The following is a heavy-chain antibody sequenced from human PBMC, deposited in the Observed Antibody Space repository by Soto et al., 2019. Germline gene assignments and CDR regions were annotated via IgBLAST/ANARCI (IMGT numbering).Heavy chain of an antibody. Sequence: ASVKVSCKASGGTFSSYTISWVRQAPGQGLEWMGRIIPILGIANYAQKFQGRVTITADKSTSTAYMELRSLRSEDTAVYYCARGVVATIMGPAFDIWGQGTMVTVSS. V-gene: IGHV1-69*02. J-gene: IGHJ3*02. CDR1: GGTFSSYT. D-gene: IGHD5-12*01. CDR2: IIPILGIA. CDR3: ARGVVATIMGPAFDI.